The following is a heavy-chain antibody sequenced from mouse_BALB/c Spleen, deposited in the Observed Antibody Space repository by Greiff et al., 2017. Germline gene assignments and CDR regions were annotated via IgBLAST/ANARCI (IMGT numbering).Heavy chain of an antibody. CDR3: ARRGYYGNLYAMDY. D-gene: IGHD2-1*01. CDR2: ISYSGST. Sequence: EVKLQESGPGLVKPSQSLSLTCTVTGYSITSDYAWNWIRQFPGNKLEWMGYISYSGSTSYNPSLKSRISITRDTSKNQFFLQLNSVTTEDTATYYCARRGYYGNLYAMDYWGQGTSVTVSS. CDR1: GYSITSDYA. V-gene: IGHV3-2*02. J-gene: IGHJ4*01.